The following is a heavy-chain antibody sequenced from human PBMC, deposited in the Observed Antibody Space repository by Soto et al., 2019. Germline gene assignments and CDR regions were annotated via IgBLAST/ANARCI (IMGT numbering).Heavy chain of an antibody. CDR3: VKAPLGYCSGGSCNNWFDP. CDR1: GFTFSSYA. D-gene: IGHD2-15*01. J-gene: IGHJ5*02. Sequence: GSLRLSCSASGFTFSSYAMHWVRQAPGKGLEYVSAISSNGGSTYYADSVKGRFTISRDNSKNTLYLQMSSLRAEDTAVYYCVKAPLGYCSGGSCNNWFDPWGQGTLVTVSS. CDR2: ISSNGGST. V-gene: IGHV3-64D*06.